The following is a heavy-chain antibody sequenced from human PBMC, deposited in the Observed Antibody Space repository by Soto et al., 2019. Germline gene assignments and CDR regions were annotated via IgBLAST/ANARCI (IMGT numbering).Heavy chain of an antibody. J-gene: IGHJ3*02. CDR3: AHPRGYGVFDAVDI. D-gene: IGHD4-17*01. Sequence: EVQLLESGGGLVQPGGSLRLSCAASGFIFSTYAMNRVRQAPRKAREWVSAISSSGGSTFYAESVRGRFIISRDYSIKTRYLQMSSQRTKDTAVYYCAHPRGYGVFDAVDIWCHEKMVSV. V-gene: IGHV3-23*01. CDR1: GFIFSTYA. CDR2: ISSSGGST.